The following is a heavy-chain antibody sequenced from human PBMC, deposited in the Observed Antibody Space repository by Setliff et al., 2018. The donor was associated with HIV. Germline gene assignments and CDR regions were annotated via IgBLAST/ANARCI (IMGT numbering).Heavy chain of an antibody. CDR2: INHSGST. D-gene: IGHD2-21*02. J-gene: IGHJ4*02. V-gene: IGHV4-4*02. CDR3: ARVVGTRAADY. CDR1: GGSISTNNW. Sequence: PSETLSLTCTVSGGSISTNNWWSWIRQPPGKGLEWIGEINHSGSTNYNPSLKSRVTISVDTSKNQFSLKLSSVTAADTAVYYCARVVGTRAADYWGQGTLVTVSS.